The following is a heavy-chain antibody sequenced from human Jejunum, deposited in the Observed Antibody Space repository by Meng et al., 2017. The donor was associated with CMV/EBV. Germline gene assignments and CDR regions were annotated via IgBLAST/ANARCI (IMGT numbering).Heavy chain of an antibody. CDR2: IYYSGST. CDR1: GGSISRGDYY. Sequence: GKLQEAGPGLVKPPQTLSLTCTVSGGSISRGDYYWSWIRQPPGKGLEWIGCIYYSGSTYYNPSLKGRVTISVDTSKNQFSLNLSSVTAADTAVYYCARGQRSYSGSYPEWFDPWGQGTLVTVSS. CDR3: ARGQRSYSGSYPEWFDP. V-gene: IGHV4-30-4*01. D-gene: IGHD1-26*01. J-gene: IGHJ5*02.